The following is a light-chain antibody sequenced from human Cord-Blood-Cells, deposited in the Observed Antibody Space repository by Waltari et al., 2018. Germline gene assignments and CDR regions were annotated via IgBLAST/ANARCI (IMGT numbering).Light chain of an antibody. V-gene: IGLV2-14*03. CDR1: SSDVGGYNY. CDR3: SSYTSSSTLYV. Sequence: QSDLTPSASVSVSPGQSITISCTRTSSDVGGYNYMSWYQHHPGKAPKLMIYDVSNPPSGASHLFSGSTSGHTASPTISGLHAADEDDYYCSSYTSSSTLYVFGTGTNVTVL. CDR2: DVS. J-gene: IGLJ1*01.